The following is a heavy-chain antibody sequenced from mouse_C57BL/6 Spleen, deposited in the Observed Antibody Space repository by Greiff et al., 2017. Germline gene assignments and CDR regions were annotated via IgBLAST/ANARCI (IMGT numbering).Heavy chain of an antibody. D-gene: IGHD2-3*01. CDR1: GYTFTSYW. Sequence: QVQLQQPGAELVKPGASVKLSCKASGYTFTSYWMHWVKQRPGQGLEWIGMIHPNSGGTNYNEKFKSKATLTVDNYSSTAYMQLSSLPSEDSAVYDCARGGFIYDGYHHPSGFYAMDYWGQGTSVTVSS. V-gene: IGHV1-64*01. J-gene: IGHJ4*01. CDR3: ARGGFIYDGYHHPSGFYAMDY. CDR2: IHPNSGGT.